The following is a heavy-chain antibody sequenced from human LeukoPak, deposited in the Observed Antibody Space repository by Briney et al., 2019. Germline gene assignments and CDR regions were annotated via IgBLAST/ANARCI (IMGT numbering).Heavy chain of an antibody. J-gene: IGHJ3*02. V-gene: IGHV3-66*01. D-gene: IGHD4-23*01. CDR1: GFTFSSYS. Sequence: GGSLRLSCAASGFTFSSYSMNWVRQAPGKGLEWVSFIFVGGDTYYADSVKDRFTISRDNSKNAVYLQMNILRAEDTATYYCASNSDYAFNIWGQGTKVTVSP. CDR2: IFVGGDT. CDR3: ASNSDYAFNI.